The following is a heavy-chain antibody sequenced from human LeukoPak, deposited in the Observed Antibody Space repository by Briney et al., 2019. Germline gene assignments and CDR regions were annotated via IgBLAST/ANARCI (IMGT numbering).Heavy chain of an antibody. CDR3: AAFRFPSYGVEYP. CDR1: GYTFTSYW. D-gene: IGHD1-26*01. J-gene: IGHJ5*02. CDR2: IVVGSGNT. Sequence: SVKVSCKASGYTFTSYWIQWVRQARGQRLEWIGWIVVGSGNTNYAQKFQERVTITRDMSTSTAYMELSSLRSEDTAVYYCAAFRFPSYGVEYPWGQGTLVTVSS. V-gene: IGHV1-58*02.